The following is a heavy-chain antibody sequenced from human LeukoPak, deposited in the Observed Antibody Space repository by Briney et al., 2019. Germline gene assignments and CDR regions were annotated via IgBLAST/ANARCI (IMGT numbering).Heavy chain of an antibody. V-gene: IGHV4-39*01. CDR3: ARLSYSSAH. D-gene: IGHD6-25*01. CDR1: GGSISSSSYY. J-gene: IGHJ4*02. CDR2: IYYSGST. Sequence: SETLSLTCTVSGGSISSSSYYWGWIRQPPGKGLEWNGSIYYSGSTYYNPSLKSRVTISVDTSKNQFSLKLSSVTAADTAVYYCARLSYSSAHWGQGTLVTVSS.